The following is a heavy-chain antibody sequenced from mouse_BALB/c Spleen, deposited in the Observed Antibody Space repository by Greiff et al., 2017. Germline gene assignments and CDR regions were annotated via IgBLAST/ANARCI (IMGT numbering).Heavy chain of an antibody. D-gene: IGHD1-1*01. CDR2: INPYNDGT. Sequence: VQLQQSGPELVKPGASVKMSCKASGYTFTSYVMHWVKQKPGQGLEWIGYINPYNDGTKYNEKFKGKATLTSDKSSSTAYMELSSLTSEDSAVYYCAASYYYGSSGAWGQGTLVTVSA. CDR1: GYTFTSYV. J-gene: IGHJ3*01. V-gene: IGHV1-14*01. CDR3: AASYYYGSSGA.